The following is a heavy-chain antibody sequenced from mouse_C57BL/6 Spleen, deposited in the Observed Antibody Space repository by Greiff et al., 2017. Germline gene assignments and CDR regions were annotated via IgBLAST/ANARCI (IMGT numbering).Heavy chain of an antibody. D-gene: IGHD4-1*01. Sequence: QVQLQQSGPELVKPGASVKISCKASGYAFSSSWMNWVKQRPGKGLEWIGRIYPGDGDTNYNGKFKGKATLTADKSSSTAYMQLSSLTSEDSAVYFCARGGLGRDYFDYWGEGTTLTVSS. V-gene: IGHV1-82*01. CDR2: IYPGDGDT. CDR3: ARGGLGRDYFDY. J-gene: IGHJ2*01. CDR1: GYAFSSSW.